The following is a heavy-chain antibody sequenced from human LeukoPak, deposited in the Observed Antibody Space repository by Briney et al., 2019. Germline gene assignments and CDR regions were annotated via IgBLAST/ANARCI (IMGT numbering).Heavy chain of an antibody. Sequence: ASVKVSCKASGYTFTGYYMHWVRQAPGQGLEWMGWINPNSGGTNYAQKFRGRVTMTIDTSTNTAYMELRSLRSDDTAVYFCARDAPRWRNAFDFWGQGTMVTVSS. V-gene: IGHV1-2*02. CDR3: ARDAPRWRNAFDF. CDR1: GYTFTGYY. CDR2: INPNSGGT. J-gene: IGHJ3*01. D-gene: IGHD4-23*01.